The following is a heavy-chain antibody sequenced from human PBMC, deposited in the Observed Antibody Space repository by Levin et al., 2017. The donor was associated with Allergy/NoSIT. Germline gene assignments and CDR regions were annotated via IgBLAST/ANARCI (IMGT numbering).Heavy chain of an antibody. J-gene: IGHJ4*02. CDR1: GYIFNMYG. Sequence: AASVKVSCKASGYIFNMYGINWVRQAPGQGLEWMGWISTDNGHRDYAQKVQGRVSMTTDRSTTTAYMELTSLTSDDTAMYFCARGQGGYESFDQWGQGTLVTVSS. D-gene: IGHD3-22*01. CDR2: ISTDNGHR. CDR3: ARGQGGYESFDQ. V-gene: IGHV1-18*01.